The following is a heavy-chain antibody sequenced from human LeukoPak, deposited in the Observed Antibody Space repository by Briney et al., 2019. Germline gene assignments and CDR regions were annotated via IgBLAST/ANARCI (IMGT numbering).Heavy chain of an antibody. CDR2: IKQDGSEK. V-gene: IGHV3-7*01. J-gene: IGHJ4*02. CDR3: ARGLLGIDY. D-gene: IGHD2-21*02. Sequence: GGSLRPSCAASGFTFSSYWMSWVRQAPGKGLEWVANIKQDGSEKYYVDSVKGRFTISRDNARNTLYLQMNSLRAEDTAIYYCARGLLGIDYWGQGTLVTVSS. CDR1: GFTFSSYW.